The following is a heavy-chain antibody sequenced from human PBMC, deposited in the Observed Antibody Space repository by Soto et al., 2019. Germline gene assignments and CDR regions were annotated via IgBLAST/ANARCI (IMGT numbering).Heavy chain of an antibody. Sequence: SETLSLTCTVSGGSTSSYCWSWIRQPAGKGLEWIGRMCARGTSNYNPSLKSRVTMSLDTSENQFSLKLTSVTAADTAVYFCVGRPLGKSYFDPWGQGKLVTVSS. CDR2: MCARGTS. CDR1: GGSTSSYC. V-gene: IGHV4-4*07. D-gene: IGHD7-27*01. J-gene: IGHJ5*02. CDR3: VGRPLGKSYFDP.